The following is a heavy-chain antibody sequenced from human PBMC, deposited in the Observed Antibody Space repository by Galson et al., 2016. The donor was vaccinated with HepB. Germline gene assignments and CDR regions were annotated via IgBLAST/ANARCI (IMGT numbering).Heavy chain of an antibody. J-gene: IGHJ5*02. Sequence: SVKVSCKASGYTFPGYYMHWVRQAPGQGLEWMGWINPNSGGTNYAQKFQGRVTMTRDTSISTAYMELSRLKSDDTAVYYCARGIIAALRVDPWGQGTLVTVSS. CDR3: ARGIIAALRVDP. V-gene: IGHV1-2*02. D-gene: IGHD6-6*01. CDR2: INPNSGGT. CDR1: GYTFPGYY.